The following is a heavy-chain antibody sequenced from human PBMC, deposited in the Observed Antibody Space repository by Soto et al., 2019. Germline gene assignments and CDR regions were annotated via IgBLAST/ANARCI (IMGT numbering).Heavy chain of an antibody. J-gene: IGHJ4*02. D-gene: IGHD1-26*01. CDR3: ARDLGSYALDY. V-gene: IGHV1-18*01. Sequence: QVQLVQSGAEVKKPGASVKVSCKASGYPFTSYGISWVRQAPGQGLEWMGWISANNGNTNYVQKLQGRVTMTTDTSTSTAYRELRSLRSDDTAVYYCARDLGSYALDYWGKGTLLTVSS. CDR1: GYPFTSYG. CDR2: ISANNGNT.